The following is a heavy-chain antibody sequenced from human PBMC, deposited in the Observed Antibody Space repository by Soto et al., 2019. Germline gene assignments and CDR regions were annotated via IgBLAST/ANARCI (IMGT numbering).Heavy chain of an antibody. CDR3: ARDRTSFHYLAY. CDR1: GSTFSSYG. CDR2: IWSDGSSQ. J-gene: IGHJ4*02. D-gene: IGHD3-16*01. V-gene: IGHV3-33*01. Sequence: GGSLRLSCAASGSTFSSYGMHWVRQAPGKGLEWVAVIWSDGSSQYYGDSVKGRFTISRDNSKNTLCLQMSSLRVEDTAVYYCARDRTSFHYLAYWGLGTLVTVSS.